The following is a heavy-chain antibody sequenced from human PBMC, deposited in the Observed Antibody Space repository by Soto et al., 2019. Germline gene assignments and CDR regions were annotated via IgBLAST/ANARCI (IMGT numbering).Heavy chain of an antibody. CDR1: GGSMSSYC. Sequence: SETQSITCNGPGGSMSSYCWSWIRQPPGKGLEWIGYIYYSGSTNYNPSLKSRVTISVDTSKNQFSLKLSSVTAADTAVYYCARRYGASFDYWGQGTLVTVSS. CDR2: IYYSGST. J-gene: IGHJ4*02. V-gene: IGHV4-59*01. CDR3: ARRYGASFDY. D-gene: IGHD4-17*01.